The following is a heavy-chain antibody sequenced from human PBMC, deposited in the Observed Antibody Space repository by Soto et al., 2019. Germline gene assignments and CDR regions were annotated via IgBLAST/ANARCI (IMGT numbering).Heavy chain of an antibody. J-gene: IGHJ3*01. CDR3: ARGRNIGWRGGAFDV. CDR1: GGTFSSYA. D-gene: IGHD6-19*01. V-gene: IGHV1-46*01. CDR2: INPSSGVT. Sequence: ASVKVSCKASGGTFSSYAISWVRQAPGQGLEWMGMINPSSGVTTYAQKFQGRVTMTSDTSTSTVYMEMSSLRSEDTAVYFCARGRNIGWRGGAFDVWGQGTMVTVAS.